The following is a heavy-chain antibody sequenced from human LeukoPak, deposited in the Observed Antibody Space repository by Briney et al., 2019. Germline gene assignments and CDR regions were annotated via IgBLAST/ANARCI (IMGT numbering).Heavy chain of an antibody. CDR2: IWYDGSNK. D-gene: IGHD6-13*01. CDR1: GFTFSSYG. V-gene: IGHV3-33*06. J-gene: IGHJ4*02. Sequence: PGGSLRLSCAASGFTFSSYGMHWVRQAPGKGLEWVAVIWYDGSNKYHADSVKGRFTISRDNSKNTLYLQMNSLRAEDTAVYYCAKGDSSSWYDYHFDYWGQGTLVTVSS. CDR3: AKGDSSSWYDYHFDY.